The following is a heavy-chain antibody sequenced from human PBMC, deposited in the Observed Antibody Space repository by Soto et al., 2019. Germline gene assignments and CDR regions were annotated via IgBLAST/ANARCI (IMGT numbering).Heavy chain of an antibody. J-gene: IGHJ3*02. CDR1: GFTFSNAW. CDR2: IKSKTGGGTT. CDR3: TTAAYYDFWSGPTDAFDI. Sequence: PGGSLRLSCAASGFTFSNAWISWVRQAPWKGLEWVGRIKSKTGGGTTDYAAPVKGRFTISRDDSKNTLYLQMNSLKTEDTAVYYCTTAAYYDFWSGPTDAFDIWGQGTILAVSS. V-gene: IGHV3-15*01. D-gene: IGHD3-3*01.